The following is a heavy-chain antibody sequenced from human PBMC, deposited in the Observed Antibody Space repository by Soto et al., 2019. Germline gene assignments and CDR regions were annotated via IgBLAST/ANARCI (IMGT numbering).Heavy chain of an antibody. CDR3: ARDRRVVNATMRCAFEI. CDR1: GGTFSSYA. V-gene: IGHV1-69*13. CDR2: IIPIFGTA. D-gene: IGHD2-21*01. J-gene: IGHJ3*02. Sequence: GASVKVSCKASGGTFSSYAISWVRQAPGQGLEWMGGIIPIFGTANYAQKFQGRVTITADESTSTAYMELSSLRSEDTAVYYCARDRRVVNATMRCAFEIWGQGTMVTVSS.